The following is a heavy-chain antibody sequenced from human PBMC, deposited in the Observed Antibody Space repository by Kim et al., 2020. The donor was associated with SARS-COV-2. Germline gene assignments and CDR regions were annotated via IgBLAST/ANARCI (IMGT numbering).Heavy chain of an antibody. J-gene: IGHJ2*01. CDR3: ARHLRNWYFDL. V-gene: IGHV4-39*01. Sequence: YYTRYVKGRVTISVDTSKKQFSLRLGSVTAADAAVYYCARHLRNWYFDLWGRGTLVTVSS.